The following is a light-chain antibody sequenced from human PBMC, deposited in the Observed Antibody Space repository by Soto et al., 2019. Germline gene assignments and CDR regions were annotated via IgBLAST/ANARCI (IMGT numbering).Light chain of an antibody. V-gene: IGKV1-39*01. CDR3: QQTYSSPPWT. J-gene: IGKJ1*01. Sequence: DIQMTQSPSSLSASVGDRVNITCRASQPMSSYLHWYQQKPGKAPKLLIYATSSLQSGGSSRFSGSGSGTDFTLSISGLQPECLATYDCQQTYSSPPWTFGQGTKV. CDR2: ATS. CDR1: QPMSSY.